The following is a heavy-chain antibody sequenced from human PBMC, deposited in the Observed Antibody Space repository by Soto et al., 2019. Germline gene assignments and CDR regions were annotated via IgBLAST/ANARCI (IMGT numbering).Heavy chain of an antibody. CDR2: IRSKAYGGTT. V-gene: IGHV3-49*03. CDR3: TRDGRVGATPYYYYGMDV. D-gene: IGHD1-26*01. CDR1: GFTFGDYA. Sequence: GGSLRLSCTASGFTFGDYAMSWFRQAPGKGLEWVGFIRSKAYGGTTEYAASVKGRFTISRDDSKSIAYLQMNSLKTEDTAVYYCTRDGRVGATPYYYYGMDVWGQGTTVTVSS. J-gene: IGHJ6*02.